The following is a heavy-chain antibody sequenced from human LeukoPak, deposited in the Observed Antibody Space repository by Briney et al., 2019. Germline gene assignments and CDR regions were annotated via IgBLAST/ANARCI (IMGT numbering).Heavy chain of an antibody. CDR2: INGSGGST. D-gene: IGHD3-22*01. J-gene: IGHJ4*02. V-gene: IGHV3-23*01. Sequence: PGGSLRLSCAASGFTFSSYAMSWVRQAPGKGLEWVSDINGSGGSTYYADSVKGRFTISRDNAKKSLDLQMNSLRAEDTAVYYCVRVGLHSYDESSGYTDYCDYWGQGTLVTVSS. CDR3: VRVGLHSYDESSGYTDYCDY. CDR1: GFTFSSYA.